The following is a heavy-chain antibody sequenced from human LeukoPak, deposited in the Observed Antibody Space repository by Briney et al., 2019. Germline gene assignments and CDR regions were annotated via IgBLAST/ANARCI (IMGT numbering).Heavy chain of an antibody. Sequence: GGSLRLSCAASGFTFSNYWMTWVRQAPGKGLEWVANIKQDGSVKSYEDSVKGRFTISRDNAKTSLYLQMNSLRAEDTAVYYCARDGRQWANWFDPWGQGTLVTVSS. J-gene: IGHJ5*02. V-gene: IGHV3-7*01. CDR3: ARDGRQWANWFDP. CDR2: IKQDGSVK. D-gene: IGHD6-19*01. CDR1: GFTFSNYW.